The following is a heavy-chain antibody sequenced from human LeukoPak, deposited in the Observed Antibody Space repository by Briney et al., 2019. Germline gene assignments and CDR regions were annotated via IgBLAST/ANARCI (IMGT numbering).Heavy chain of an antibody. CDR2: IYTRGNT. CDR1: GGSINTFY. J-gene: IGHJ2*01. Sequence: SETLSLTCTVSGGSINTFYWSWIRQPGGKGLDWIGRIYTRGNTNYNPSLKSRVTISVDTSKNQFSLKLSSVTAADTAVYYCARIDLGYCSGGSCYSWHSPWYFDLWGRGTLVTVSS. D-gene: IGHD2-15*01. V-gene: IGHV4-4*07. CDR3: ARIDLGYCSGGSCYSWHSPWYFDL.